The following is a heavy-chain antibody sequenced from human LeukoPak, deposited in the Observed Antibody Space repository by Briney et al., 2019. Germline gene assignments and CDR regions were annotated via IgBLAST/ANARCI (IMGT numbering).Heavy chain of an antibody. CDR2: IYYSGST. J-gene: IGHJ4*02. D-gene: IGHD6-19*01. Sequence: SETLSLTCTVSGGSISSGDYYWSWIRQPPGKGLGWIGYIYYSGSTYYNPSLKSRVTISVDTSKNQFSLKLSSVTAADTAVYYCARDGPWGIAVAGTLDYWGQGTLVTVSS. CDR1: GGSISSGDYY. V-gene: IGHV4-30-4*08. CDR3: ARDGPWGIAVAGTLDY.